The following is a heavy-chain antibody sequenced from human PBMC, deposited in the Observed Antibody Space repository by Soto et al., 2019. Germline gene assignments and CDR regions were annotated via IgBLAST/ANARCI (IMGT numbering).Heavy chain of an antibody. Sequence: QVQLVQSGAEVKKPGASVKVSCKASGYTFTTYEINWVRQVPGQGLEWMGWMSPSSGNTGYVDQFRGRVTMTSNTAMTTAYMELSSLRSEDTAVYYCARVGGQVFGDHGMDVWGQWTTVTVSS. J-gene: IGHJ6*02. CDR3: ARVGGQVFGDHGMDV. D-gene: IGHD3-16*01. V-gene: IGHV1-8*01. CDR1: GYTFTTYE. CDR2: MSPSSGNT.